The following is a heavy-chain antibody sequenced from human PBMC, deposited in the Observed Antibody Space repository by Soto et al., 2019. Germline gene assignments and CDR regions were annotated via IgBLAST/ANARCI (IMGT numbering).Heavy chain of an antibody. D-gene: IGHD3-3*01. J-gene: IGHJ6*02. CDR3: ARHVNYYFWSGKGYYCYVMDV. CDR2: IYYSGST. V-gene: IGHV4-39*01. CDR1: GGSISSSSYY. Sequence: PSETLSLTCTVSGGSISSSSYYWGWIRQPPGKGLEWIGSIYYSGSTYYNPSLKSRVTISVDTSKNQFSLKLSSVTAADTAVYYCARHVNYYFWSGKGYYCYVMDVWGQGTTVTVSS.